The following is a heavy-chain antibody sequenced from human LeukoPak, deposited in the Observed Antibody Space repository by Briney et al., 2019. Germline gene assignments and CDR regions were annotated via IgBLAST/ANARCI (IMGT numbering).Heavy chain of an antibody. D-gene: IGHD1-7*01. CDR1: GFTFSSYA. CDR3: AKSHSELYVLGGELAH. Sequence: GGSLRLSCAASGFTFSSYAMSWVRQAPGKGLEWVSAISGSGGSTYYADSVKGRFTISRDNSKNTLYLQMNSLRAEDTAVYYCAKSHSELYVLGGELAHWGQGTLVTVSS. V-gene: IGHV3-23*01. CDR2: ISGSGGST. J-gene: IGHJ4*02.